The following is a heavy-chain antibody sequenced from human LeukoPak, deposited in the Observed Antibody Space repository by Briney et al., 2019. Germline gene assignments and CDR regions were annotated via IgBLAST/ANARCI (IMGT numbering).Heavy chain of an antibody. V-gene: IGHV4-39*07. CDR2: IYYSGST. CDR3: ARGGLRHCSSTSCYGVWFDP. CDR1: GGSISSSSYY. J-gene: IGHJ5*02. Sequence: PSETLSLTCTVTGGSISSSSYYWGWIRQPPGKGLEWIGSIYYSGSTNYNPSLKSRVTISMDTSKNQFSLKLRSVTAADTAVYYCARGGLRHCSSTSCYGVWFDPWGQGTLVTVSS. D-gene: IGHD2-2*01.